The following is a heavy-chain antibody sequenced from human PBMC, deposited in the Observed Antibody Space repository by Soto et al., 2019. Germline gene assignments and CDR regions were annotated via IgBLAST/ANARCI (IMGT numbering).Heavy chain of an antibody. CDR2: INPSVGST. CDR1: GYTFTSYY. Sequence: ASVKVSCKASGYTFTSYYMHWVRQAPGQGLEWMGIINPSVGSTSYAQKFQGRVTMTSNTSPSTGYMELSSMRSEDTAVYYSARDKGYSDGYGQGRQYYYYGMDVWGQGTTVTVSS. V-gene: IGHV1-46*01. CDR3: ARDKGYSDGYGQGRQYYYYGMDV. D-gene: IGHD5-18*01. J-gene: IGHJ6*02.